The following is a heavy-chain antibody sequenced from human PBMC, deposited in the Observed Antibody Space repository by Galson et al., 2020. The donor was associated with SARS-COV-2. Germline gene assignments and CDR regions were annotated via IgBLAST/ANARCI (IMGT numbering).Heavy chain of an antibody. CDR1: GFTFDDYG. Sequence: GGSLRLSCAASGFTFDDYGMSWVRQAPGKGLEWVSGINWNGGSTGYADSVKGRFTISRDNAKNSLYLQMNSLRAEDTALYYCARVRGWDLIVAGAVWFDPWGQGTLVTVSS. D-gene: IGHD3-16*02. CDR3: ARVRGWDLIVAGAVWFDP. CDR2: INWNGGST. V-gene: IGHV3-20*04. J-gene: IGHJ5*02.